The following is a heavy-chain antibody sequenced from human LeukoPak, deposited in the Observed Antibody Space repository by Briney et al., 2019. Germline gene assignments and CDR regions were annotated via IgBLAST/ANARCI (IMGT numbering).Heavy chain of an antibody. CDR2: IRYDGSEK. D-gene: IGHD2-15*01. CDR1: GFTFSSYG. V-gene: IGHV3-30*02. CDR3: AKDPWDRSGRSCPMYYYYMDV. J-gene: IGHJ6*03. Sequence: PGGSLRLSCAASGFTFSSYGMHWVRQAPGKGLEWVACIRYDGSEKYYANSVEGRCTISRDHSKNAVYLQMNSLRAEDTAVYYCAKDPWDRSGRSCPMYYYYMDVWGKGTTVTVSS.